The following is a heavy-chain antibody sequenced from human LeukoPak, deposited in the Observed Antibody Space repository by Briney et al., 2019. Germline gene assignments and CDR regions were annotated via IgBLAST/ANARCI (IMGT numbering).Heavy chain of an antibody. CDR3: ARGAKDGYRGLNWFDP. D-gene: IGHD5-24*01. J-gene: IGHJ5*02. Sequence: GASVKVSCKASGYTFTGYYMHWVRQAPGQGLEWMGWINPNSGGTNYAQKFQGRVTMTRDTSISTAYMELSRLRSDDTAVYYCARGAKDGYRGLNWFDPWGQGTLVTVSS. V-gene: IGHV1-2*02. CDR1: GYTFTGYY. CDR2: INPNSGGT.